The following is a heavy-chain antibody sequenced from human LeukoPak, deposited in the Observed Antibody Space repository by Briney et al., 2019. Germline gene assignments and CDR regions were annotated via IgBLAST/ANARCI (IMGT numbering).Heavy chain of an antibody. V-gene: IGHV4-39*01. CDR1: GGSIGSSSYY. Sequence: SETLSLTCTVSGGSIGSSSYYWGWIRQPPGKGLEWIGSIYYSGSTYYNPSLKSRVTISVDTSKNQLSLKLSSVTAADTAVYYCARITIAAAGTIGDYYFDYWGQGTLVTVSS. J-gene: IGHJ4*02. CDR2: IYYSGST. D-gene: IGHD6-13*01. CDR3: ARITIAAAGTIGDYYFDY.